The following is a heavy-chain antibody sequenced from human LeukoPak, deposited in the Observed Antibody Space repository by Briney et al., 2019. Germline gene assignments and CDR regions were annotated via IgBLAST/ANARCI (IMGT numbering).Heavy chain of an antibody. CDR2: IYSGGST. Sequence: GGSLRLSCAASGFTVSSNYMSWVRQAPGKGLEWVSVIYSGGSTYYADSVKGRFTISRDNSKNTLYLQMNSLRAEDTAVYYCARDRYSIFGVVSIYWFDPWGQGTLVTVSS. J-gene: IGHJ5*02. V-gene: IGHV3-53*01. CDR3: ARDRYSIFGVVSIYWFDP. CDR1: GFTVSSNY. D-gene: IGHD3-3*01.